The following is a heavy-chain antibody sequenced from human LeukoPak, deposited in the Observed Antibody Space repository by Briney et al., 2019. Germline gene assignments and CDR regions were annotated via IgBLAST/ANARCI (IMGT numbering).Heavy chain of an antibody. CDR2: IRNDGSDK. D-gene: IGHD3-10*01. V-gene: IGHV3-30*02. CDR1: RFTFSSYF. Sequence: PGGSLRLSCEASRFTFSSYFMHWVRQAPGKGLEWVAFIRNDGSDKYYAVSVKGRFTISRDNSRNTLYLQMNSLRAEDTALYYCAKDRAFGQFLWGNDYWGQGTLVTVSS. J-gene: IGHJ4*02. CDR3: AKDRAFGQFLWGNDY.